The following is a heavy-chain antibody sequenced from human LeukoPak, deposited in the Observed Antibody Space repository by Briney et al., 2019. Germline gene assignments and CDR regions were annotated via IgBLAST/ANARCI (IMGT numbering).Heavy chain of an antibody. V-gene: IGHV3-15*01. J-gene: IGHJ4*02. CDR2: IKSKTDGGTT. Sequence: PGGSLRLSCAASGFTFSNAWMSWVRQAPGKGLEWVGRIKSKTDGGTTDYAAPVKGRFTISRDDSKNTLYLQMNSLRAEDTAVYYCAKSHIKQQLVPSDYWGQGTLVTVSS. CDR3: AKSHIKQQLVPSDY. D-gene: IGHD6-13*01. CDR1: GFTFSNAW.